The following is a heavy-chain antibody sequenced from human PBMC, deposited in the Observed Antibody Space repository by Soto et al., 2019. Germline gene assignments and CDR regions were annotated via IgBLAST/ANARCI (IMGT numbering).Heavy chain of an antibody. D-gene: IGHD6-13*01. CDR2: IIPIFGTA. J-gene: IGHJ4*02. Sequence: QVQLVQSGAEVKKPGSSVKVSCKASGGTFSSYAISWVRQAPGQGLEWMGGIIPIFGTANYAQKFQGRVTITAGESTSTAYMELSSLRSEDTAVYYCAREILPDSSSWYGTPQDWGQGTLVTVSS. CDR3: AREILPDSSSWYGTPQD. CDR1: GGTFSSYA. V-gene: IGHV1-69*01.